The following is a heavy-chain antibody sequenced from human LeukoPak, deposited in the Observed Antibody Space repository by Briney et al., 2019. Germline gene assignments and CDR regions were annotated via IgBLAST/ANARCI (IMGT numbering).Heavy chain of an antibody. CDR3: ARGGYYYGSGNYYYYGMDV. D-gene: IGHD3-10*01. J-gene: IGHJ6*02. CDR2: ISSSGSTI. CDR1: GFTFSSYA. Sequence: GGSLRLSCAASGFTFSSYAMSWVRQAPGKGLEWVSYISSSGSTIYYADSVKGRFTISRDNAKNSLYLQMNSLRAEDTAVYYCARGGYYYGSGNYYYYGMDVWGQGTTVTVSS. V-gene: IGHV3-48*03.